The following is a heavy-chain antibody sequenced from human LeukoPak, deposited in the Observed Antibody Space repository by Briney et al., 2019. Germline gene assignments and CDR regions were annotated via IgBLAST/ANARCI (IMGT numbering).Heavy chain of an antibody. Sequence: PSQTLSLTCTVSGGSISSGSYYWSWIRQPPGKGLEWIGEINHSGSTNYNPSLKSRVTISVDTSKNQFSLKLSSVTAADTAVYYCALQWLRYWGQGTLVTVSS. V-gene: IGHV4-39*07. J-gene: IGHJ4*02. CDR2: INHSGST. CDR3: ALQWLRY. D-gene: IGHD5-12*01. CDR1: GGSISSGSYY.